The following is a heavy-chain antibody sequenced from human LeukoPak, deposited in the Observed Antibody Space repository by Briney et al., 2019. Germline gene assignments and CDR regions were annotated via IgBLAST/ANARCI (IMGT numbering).Heavy chain of an antibody. CDR1: EFIFSRFW. D-gene: IGHD5-24*01. V-gene: IGHV3-7*01. Sequence: GGSLRLSCAASEFIFSRFWMSWVRQAPGKGLEWVASINQDESAKFYVDSVRGRFTISRDNAKNSLFLQMNSLRAEDTAFYYCAKLLRDVTIYDFWGHGALVTVSS. CDR2: INQDESAK. J-gene: IGHJ4*01. CDR3: AKLLRDVTIYDF.